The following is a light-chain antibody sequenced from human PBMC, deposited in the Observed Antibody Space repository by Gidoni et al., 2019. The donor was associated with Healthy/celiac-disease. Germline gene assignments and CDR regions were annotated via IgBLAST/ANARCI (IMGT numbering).Light chain of an antibody. Sequence: EIVMPQSPATLSVSLGERATLSCRASQSVSSNLAWYQQKPGQAPRLLIYGASTRATGIPARFSGSGSGTEFTLTISSLQSEDFAVYYCQQYNNWPPYTFGQGTKLEIK. CDR3: QQYNNWPPYT. J-gene: IGKJ2*01. V-gene: IGKV3-15*01. CDR1: QSVSSN. CDR2: GAS.